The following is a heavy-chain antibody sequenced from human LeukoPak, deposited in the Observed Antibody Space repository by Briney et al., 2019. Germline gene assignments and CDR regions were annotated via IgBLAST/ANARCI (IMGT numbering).Heavy chain of an antibody. CDR2: IQNDASTE. D-gene: IGHD4-17*01. J-gene: IGHJ4*02. CDR1: GFIFSHYG. V-gene: IGHV3-33*05. CDR3: ARDVYGDYLK. Sequence: PGGSLRLSCAASGFIFSHYGMHWVRQAPGKGLEWVAVIQNDASTENFADSVKGRFTISRDNSKNTVFLQMNSLRAEDTAVYYCARDVYGDYLKWGQGTLVTVSS.